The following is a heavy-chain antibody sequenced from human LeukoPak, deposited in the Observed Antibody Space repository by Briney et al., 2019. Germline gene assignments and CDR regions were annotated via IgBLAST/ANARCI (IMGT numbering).Heavy chain of an antibody. CDR1: GNSISSGDNY. CDR2: IYTSGST. Sequence: SETLSLTCTVSGNSISSGDNYWSWIRQPAGKGLEWIGRIYTSGSTNYNPSLKSRVTMSVDTSKNQFSLRLSSVTAADTAVYYCARDRYYYDTSGPPLDIWGQGTMVTVSS. V-gene: IGHV4-61*02. J-gene: IGHJ3*02. CDR3: ARDRYYYDTSGPPLDI. D-gene: IGHD3-22*01.